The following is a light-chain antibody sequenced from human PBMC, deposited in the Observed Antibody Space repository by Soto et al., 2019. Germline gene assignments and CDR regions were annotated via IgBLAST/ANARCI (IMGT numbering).Light chain of an antibody. CDR3: QQYDKWPRT. Sequence: EIVITQSPSTLSVSPGERVTLSCRASQSLTSNLAWYQHKPGQSPRLLIYGASARATGIPARFSGSGSGAEYTLTISSLQSEDFAVYYCQQYDKWPRTFGQGTKVDIK. J-gene: IGKJ1*01. V-gene: IGKV3-15*01. CDR2: GAS. CDR1: QSLTSN.